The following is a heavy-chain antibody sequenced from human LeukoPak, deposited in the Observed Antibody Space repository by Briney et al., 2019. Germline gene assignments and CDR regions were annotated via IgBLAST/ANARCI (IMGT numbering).Heavy chain of an antibody. CDR3: AKVHSSSWGQDAFDI. D-gene: IGHD6-13*01. J-gene: IGHJ3*02. CDR1: GFTFSSYG. V-gene: IGHV3-23*01. Sequence: GGSLRLSCAASGFTFSSYGMSWVRQAPGKGLEWVSAISGSGGSTYYADSVKGRFTISRDNSKNTLYLQMNSLRAEDTAVYYCAKVHSSSWGQDAFDIWGQGTMVTVSS. CDR2: ISGSGGST.